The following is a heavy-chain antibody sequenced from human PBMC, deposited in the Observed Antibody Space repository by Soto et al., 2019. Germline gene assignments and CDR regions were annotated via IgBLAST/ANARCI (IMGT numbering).Heavy chain of an antibody. D-gene: IGHD3-10*01. J-gene: IGHJ5*02. CDR3: ARGGSARRGGALYKWLDP. CDR2: INHSGST. V-gene: IGHV4-34*01. Sequence: SETLSLTCAVYGGSFSGYYWSWVRQPPGKGLEWIGEINHSGSTNYNPSLKSRVTISVDTSKNQLALKLSSVTAADTAVYYCARGGSARRGGALYKWLDPWGQGPPVTLSS. CDR1: GGSFSGYY.